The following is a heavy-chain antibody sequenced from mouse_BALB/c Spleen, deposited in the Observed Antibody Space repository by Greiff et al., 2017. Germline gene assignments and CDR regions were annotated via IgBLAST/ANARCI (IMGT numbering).Heavy chain of an antibody. Sequence: EVQVVESGAELVKPGASVKLSCTASGFNIKDTYMHWVKQRPEQGLEWIGRIDPANGNTKYDPKFQGKATITADTSSNTAYMQLSSLTSVDSAVYFCARALFAYWGQGTLVTVSA. V-gene: IGHV14-3*02. CDR1: GFNIKDTY. CDR3: ARALFAY. J-gene: IGHJ3*01. CDR2: IDPANGNT.